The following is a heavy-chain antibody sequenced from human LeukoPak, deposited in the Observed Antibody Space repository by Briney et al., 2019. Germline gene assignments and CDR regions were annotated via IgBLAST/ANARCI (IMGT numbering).Heavy chain of an antibody. J-gene: IGHJ4*02. D-gene: IGHD1-26*01. CDR3: ARGNSGRGLDY. CDR2: IYYSGST. CDR1: GGSISSYY. Sequence: SETLSLTCTVSGGSISSYYWSWIRRPPGKGLEWIGYIYYSGSTNYNPSLKSRVTISVDTSKNQFSLKLSSVTAADTAVYYCARGNSGRGLDYWGQGTLVTVSS. V-gene: IGHV4-59*01.